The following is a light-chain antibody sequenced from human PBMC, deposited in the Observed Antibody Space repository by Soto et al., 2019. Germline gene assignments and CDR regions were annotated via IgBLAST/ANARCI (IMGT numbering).Light chain of an antibody. J-gene: IGLJ1*01. CDR3: AAWDASLSACV. CDR1: DSNIGSNS. V-gene: IGLV1-47*02. Sequence: QSALTQPPSASGTAGQVVTISCSGGDSNIGSNSVYWYQHLPGMAPKLLIYYNNQRPSGVPDRFSGSRSGTSASLAIVGLRSEDEAVYYCAAWDASLSACVFGNGTKVTVL. CDR2: YNN.